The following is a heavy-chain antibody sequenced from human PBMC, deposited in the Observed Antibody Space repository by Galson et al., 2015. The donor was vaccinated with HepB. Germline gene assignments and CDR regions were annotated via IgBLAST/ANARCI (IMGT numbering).Heavy chain of an antibody. D-gene: IGHD3-10*01. J-gene: IGHJ5*02. CDR3: AKSESFGEDVDVAFDP. V-gene: IGHV3-21*01. CDR2: ISRTSINI. CDR1: GFTFSDHS. Sequence: SLRLSCAASGFTFSDHSMNWVRQAPGKGLEWVSSISRTSININYADSVKGRYTISRDNSKNTLYLQMNSVRAEDTAVYYCAKSESFGEDVDVAFDPWGQGTLVIVSS.